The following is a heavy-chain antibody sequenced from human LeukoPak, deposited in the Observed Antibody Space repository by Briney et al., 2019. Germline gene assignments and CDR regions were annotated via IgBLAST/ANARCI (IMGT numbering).Heavy chain of an antibody. J-gene: IGHJ4*02. CDR1: GGSFSGYY. V-gene: IGHV4-34*01. CDR3: ARVGAAAGPTWAFDY. D-gene: IGHD6-13*01. Sequence: SETLSLTCAVYGGSFSGYYWSWIRQPPGKGLEWIGEINHSGSTNYNPSLKSRVTISVDRSKNQFSLKLSSVTAADTAVYYCARVGAAAGPTWAFDYWGQGTLVTVSS. CDR2: INHSGST.